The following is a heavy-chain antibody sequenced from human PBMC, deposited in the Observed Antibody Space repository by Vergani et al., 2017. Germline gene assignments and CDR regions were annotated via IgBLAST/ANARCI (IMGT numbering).Heavy chain of an antibody. J-gene: IGHJ6*02. CDR3: ARDPDIVVVPAAPYYYYYYGMDV. V-gene: IGHV1-18*04. D-gene: IGHD2-2*01. CDR1: GYTSTSYY. Sequence: QVQLVQSGAEVKKPGASVKVSCKASGYTSTSYYMHWVRQAPGQGLEWMGWISAYNGNTNYAQKLQGRVTMTTDTSTSTAYMELRSLRSDDTAVYYCARDPDIVVVPAAPYYYYYYGMDVWGQGTTVTVSS. CDR2: ISAYNGNT.